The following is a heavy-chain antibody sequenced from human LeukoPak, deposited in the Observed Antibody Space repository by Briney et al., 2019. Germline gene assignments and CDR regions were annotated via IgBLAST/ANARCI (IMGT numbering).Heavy chain of an antibody. Sequence: GGSLRLSCAASGFTFSSYSMNWVRQAPGKGLEWVSSISSSSSYIYYADSVKGRFTISRDNAKNSLYLQMNSLRAEDTAVYYCARDILGDGYAHFDSWGQGTLLTVSS. D-gene: IGHD5-24*01. CDR3: ARDILGDGYAHFDS. V-gene: IGHV3-21*01. J-gene: IGHJ4*02. CDR2: ISSSSSYI. CDR1: GFTFSSYS.